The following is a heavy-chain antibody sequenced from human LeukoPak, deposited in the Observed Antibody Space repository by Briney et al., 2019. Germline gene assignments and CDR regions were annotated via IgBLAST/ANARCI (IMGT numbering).Heavy chain of an antibody. V-gene: IGHV4-34*01. CDR1: GGSFSGYY. CDR2: INHSGST. D-gene: IGHD3-9*01. CDR3: ARAPRLRYFDWLLYGNAFDI. J-gene: IGHJ3*02. Sequence: SETLSLTCAVYGGSFSGYYWSWIRQPPGKGLEWIGEINHSGSTNYNPSLKSRATISVDTSKNQFSLKLSSVTAADTAVYYCARAPRLRYFDWLLYGNAFDIWGQGTMVTVSS.